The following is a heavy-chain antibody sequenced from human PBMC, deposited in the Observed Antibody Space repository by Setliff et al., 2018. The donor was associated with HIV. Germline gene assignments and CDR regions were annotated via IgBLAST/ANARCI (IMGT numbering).Heavy chain of an antibody. J-gene: IGHJ4*02. CDR2: INHSGRI. V-gene: IGHV4-34*01. CDR3: VTSSSWSSRLNF. Sequence: SETLSLTCAVYGGSFSGYYWSWIRQPPGKGLEWIGEINHSGRINCNPSLKSRVTISVDTSKNQFSLKLASVTAADTAVYYCVTSSSWSSRLNFWGPGMLVTVSS. D-gene: IGHD2-2*01. CDR1: GGSFSGYY.